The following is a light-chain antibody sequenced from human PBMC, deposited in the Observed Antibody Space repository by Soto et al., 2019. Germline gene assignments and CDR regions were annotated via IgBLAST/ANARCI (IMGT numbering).Light chain of an antibody. CDR3: QYCGYLPI. V-gene: IGKV3-20*01. J-gene: IGKJ3*01. CDR1: QSVSSSY. CDR2: GAS. Sequence: EIVLTQSPGTLSLSPGERATLSCRASQSVSSSYLAWYQQKPGQAPRLLIYGASSRATGIPDRFSGSGSGTDFTFTISSLQPEDVATYYCQYCGYLPIFGPGTTVDFK.